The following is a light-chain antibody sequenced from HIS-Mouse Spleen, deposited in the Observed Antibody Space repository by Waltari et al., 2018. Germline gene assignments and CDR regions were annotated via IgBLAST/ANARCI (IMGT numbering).Light chain of an antibody. J-gene: IGLJ3*02. CDR1: SSYVGGYNY. Sequence: QSALTQPRPVSGSPGQSVTISCTGPSSYVGGYNYFSWYQQHPGKAPNLMIYDVSKRPSGVPDRFSGSKSGNTASLTISGLQAEDEADYYCCSYAGSYTWVFGGGTKLTVL. CDR2: DVS. CDR3: CSYAGSYTWV. V-gene: IGLV2-11*01.